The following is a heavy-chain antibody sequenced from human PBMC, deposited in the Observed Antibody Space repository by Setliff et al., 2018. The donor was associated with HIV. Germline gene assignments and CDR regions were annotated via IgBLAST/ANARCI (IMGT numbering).Heavy chain of an antibody. CDR2: VYTSGSA. Sequence: SETLSLTCTVSGGSISSGGHYWNWIRQPAGRGLEWIGHVYTSGSASYNPPLKSRVTISIDTSKNQFSLQLSSVTAADTAVYYCARVDCSGGSCYSPAYWGQGTLVTVSS. CDR3: ARVDCSGGSCYSPAY. D-gene: IGHD2-15*01. CDR1: GGSISSGGHY. V-gene: IGHV4-61*09. J-gene: IGHJ4*02.